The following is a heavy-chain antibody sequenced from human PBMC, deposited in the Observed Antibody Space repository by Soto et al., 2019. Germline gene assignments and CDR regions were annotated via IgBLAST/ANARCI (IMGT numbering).Heavy chain of an antibody. V-gene: IGHV4-4*07. CDR3: ARDRAVTGNDNWFDP. CDR2: IYASGST. Sequence: QVQLQESGPGLVKPSETLSLTCTVSGGSISNYYWSWIRQPPGKGLEWIGRIYASGSTNYNPSLNRLVSMSVDTSKNQFSLKLRSVIAADTAVYYCARDRAVTGNDNWFDPWCQGTLVTVSS. J-gene: IGHJ5*02. CDR1: GGSISNYY. D-gene: IGHD1-20*01.